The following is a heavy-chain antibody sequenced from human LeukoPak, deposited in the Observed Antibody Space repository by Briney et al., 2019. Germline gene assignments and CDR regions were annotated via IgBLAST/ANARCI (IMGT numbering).Heavy chain of an antibody. J-gene: IGHJ4*02. CDR1: GYTFTGYY. V-gene: IGHV1-2*02. CDR3: ARSPYSSGWFYFDY. Sequence: ASVEVSCKASGYTFTGYYMHWVRQAPGQGLEWMGWINPNSGGTNYAQKFQGRVTMTRDTSISTAYMELSRLRSDDTAVYYCARSPYSSGWFYFDYWGQGTLVTVSS. D-gene: IGHD6-19*01. CDR2: INPNSGGT.